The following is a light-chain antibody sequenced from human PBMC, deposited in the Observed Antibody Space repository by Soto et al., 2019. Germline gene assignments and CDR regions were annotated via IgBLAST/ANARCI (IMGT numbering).Light chain of an antibody. Sequence: ENVLTQSPGTLSLSPGERATLSFSSSQSVSNNYLAWYQQKPGQPPRLLIYGASTRATGIPARFSGSGSGTEFTLTISSLQSEDFAVYYCQQYNNWPRTFGQGTKVDI. J-gene: IGKJ1*01. CDR1: QSVSNN. V-gene: IGKV3-15*01. CDR3: QQYNNWPRT. CDR2: GAS.